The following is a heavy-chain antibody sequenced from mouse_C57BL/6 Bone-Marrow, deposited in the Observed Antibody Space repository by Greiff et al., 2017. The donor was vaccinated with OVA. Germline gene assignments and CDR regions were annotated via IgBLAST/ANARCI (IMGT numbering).Heavy chain of an antibody. V-gene: IGHV1-62-2*01. J-gene: IGHJ3*01. Sequence: VQLQQSGAELVKPGASVKLSCKASGYTFTEYTIHWVKQRSGQGLEWIGWFYPGSGSIKYNEKFKDKATLTADKSSSTVYMGLSRLTSEDSAVYFCARHGASSIYYGYAWFAYWGQGTLVTVSA. CDR2: FYPGSGSI. CDR3: ARHGASSIYYGYAWFAY. D-gene: IGHD2-2*01. CDR1: GYTFTEYT.